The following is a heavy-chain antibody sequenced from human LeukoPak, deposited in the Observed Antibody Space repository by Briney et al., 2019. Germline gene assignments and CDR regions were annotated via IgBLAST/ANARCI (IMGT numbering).Heavy chain of an antibody. CDR3: AKCPGVAGDF. CDR1: GFLYCDHY. V-gene: IGHV3-11*01. CDR2: ISCSGTTI. Sequence: KPGGSVSLFCAASGFLYCDHYMRWTRHARGEWLEFPSYISCSGTTIFYADSVKGRFTIDRDNAKNSLYLQMNSLRAEDTAVYYCAKCPGVAGDFWGQGTLVTVSS. J-gene: IGHJ4*02. D-gene: IGHD5/OR15-5a*01.